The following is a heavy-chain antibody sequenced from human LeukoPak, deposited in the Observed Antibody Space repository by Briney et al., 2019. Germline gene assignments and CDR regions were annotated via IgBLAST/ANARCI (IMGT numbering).Heavy chain of an antibody. Sequence: ASETLSLTCTVSGGSINNYYWSWIRQPPGKGLEWIGYIYYSGTTDCNPSLKSRVTISLDTSKYQFSLKLSSVTAADTAVYYCARALYYSNGYFFFDYWGQGTLVTVSS. CDR2: IYYSGTT. CDR3: ARALYYSNGYFFFDY. J-gene: IGHJ4*02. V-gene: IGHV4-59*08. CDR1: GGSINNYY. D-gene: IGHD3-22*01.